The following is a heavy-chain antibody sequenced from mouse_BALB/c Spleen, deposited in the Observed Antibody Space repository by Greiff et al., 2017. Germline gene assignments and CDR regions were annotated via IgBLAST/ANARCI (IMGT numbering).Heavy chain of an antibody. CDR2: ISDGGSYT. V-gene: IGHV5-4*02. CDR1: GFTFSDYY. CDR3: ARDRAMITTSYAMDY. Sequence: DVQLVESGGGLVKPGGSLKLSCAASGFTFSDYYMYWVRQTPEKRLEWVATISDGGSYTYYPDSVKGRFTISRDNAKNNLYLQMSSLKSEDTAMYYCARDRAMITTSYAMDYWGQGTSVTVSS. J-gene: IGHJ4*01. D-gene: IGHD2-4*01.